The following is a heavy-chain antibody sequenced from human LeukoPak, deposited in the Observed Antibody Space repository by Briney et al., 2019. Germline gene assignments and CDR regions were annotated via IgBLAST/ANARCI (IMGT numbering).Heavy chain of an antibody. V-gene: IGHV3-73*01. J-gene: IGHJ4*02. CDR3: ARLLIAGFDY. D-gene: IGHD6-13*01. CDR1: GLTFSGSA. CDR2: IRSKASNYAT. Sequence: GGSLRLSCAASGLTFSGSAMHWVRQASGKGLEWVGRIRSKASNYATAYAASVKGRFTISRDDSKNTAYLQMNSLKTEDTAVYYCARLLIAGFDYWGQGTLVTVSS.